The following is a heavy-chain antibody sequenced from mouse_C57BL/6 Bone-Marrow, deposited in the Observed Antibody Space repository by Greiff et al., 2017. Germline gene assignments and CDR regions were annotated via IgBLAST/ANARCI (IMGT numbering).Heavy chain of an antibody. J-gene: IGHJ2*01. V-gene: IGHV1-61*01. CDR1: GYTFTSYW. CDR2: IYPSDSET. Sequence: VQLQQSGAELVRPGSSVKLSCKASGYTFTSYWIDWVKQRPGQGLEWIGNIYPSDSETHYNQKFKDKATLTVDKSSSTAYMQLSSLTSEDSAVYYCAVDYGSSYDYFDYWGQGTTLTFSS. CDR3: AVDYGSSYDYFDY. D-gene: IGHD1-1*01.